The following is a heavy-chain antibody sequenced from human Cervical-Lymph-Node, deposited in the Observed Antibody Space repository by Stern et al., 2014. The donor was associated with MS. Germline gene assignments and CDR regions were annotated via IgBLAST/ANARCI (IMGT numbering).Heavy chain of an antibody. V-gene: IGHV1-69*06. J-gene: IGHJ5*02. CDR3: ARGAGDNWFDP. CDR1: GG. Sequence: QVQLVQSGADVKKPGSSVRVSCKASGGISWLRQAPGQGLEWMGGIIPFVGTGTVNYAQNFQGRLTIIADTSTKPNYMELSSRRFDDPAVYYCARGAGDNWFDPWGQGTLVSVSS. D-gene: IGHD3-10*01. CDR2: IIPFVGTGTV.